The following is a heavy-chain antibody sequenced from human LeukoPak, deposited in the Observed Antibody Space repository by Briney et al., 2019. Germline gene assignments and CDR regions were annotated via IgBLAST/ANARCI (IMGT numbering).Heavy chain of an antibody. J-gene: IGHJ3*02. D-gene: IGHD2-2*01. CDR1: GFTFSSYG. CDR3: ARSWGTNAFDI. Sequence: GGSLRLSCAASGFTFSSYGMHWVRQAPGKGLEWVAVIWYDGSNKYYADSVKGRFTISRDNSKNTLYPQMNSLRAEDTAVYYCARSWGTNAFDIWGQGTMVTVSS. CDR2: IWYDGSNK. V-gene: IGHV3-33*01.